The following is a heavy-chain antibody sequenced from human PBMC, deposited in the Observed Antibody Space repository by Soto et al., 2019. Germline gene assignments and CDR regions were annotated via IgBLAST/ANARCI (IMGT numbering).Heavy chain of an antibody. D-gene: IGHD4-17*01. CDR3: TTNDYGDPDFDY. V-gene: IGHV3-15*07. Sequence: EVQLVESGGGLVKPGGSLRLSCAASGFTFSNAWMNWVRQAPGKGLEWVGRIKSKTNGGTTDYAAPVKGRFTISRDDSKNTLYLQMNSLKTEDTAVYYSTTNDYGDPDFDYWGQGTLVTVSS. CDR2: IKSKTNGGTT. CDR1: GFTFSNAW. J-gene: IGHJ4*02.